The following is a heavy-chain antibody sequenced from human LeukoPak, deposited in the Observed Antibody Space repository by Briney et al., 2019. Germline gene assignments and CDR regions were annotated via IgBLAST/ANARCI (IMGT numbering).Heavy chain of an antibody. D-gene: IGHD3-22*01. J-gene: IGHJ4*02. Sequence: GGSLRLSCAASGFTFGDYAMGWVRQAPGKGLEWVGFIRSKAYGGTTEYAASVKGRFTISRDDSKSIAYLQMNSLKTEDTAVYYCTRDRKLGPQYYYDSSGYYIDYWGQGTLVTVSS. V-gene: IGHV3-49*04. CDR1: GFTFGDYA. CDR3: TRDRKLGPQYYYDSSGYYIDY. CDR2: IRSKAYGGTT.